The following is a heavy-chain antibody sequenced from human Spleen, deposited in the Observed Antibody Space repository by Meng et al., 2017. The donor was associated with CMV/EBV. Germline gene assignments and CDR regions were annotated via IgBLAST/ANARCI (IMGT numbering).Heavy chain of an antibody. Sequence: GESLKISCKGSGYSFTRYKIGWVRQMPGKGLEWMGIINPGDSDTRYSPSFQGQVTISADKSISTAYLQWSSLKASDTAMYYCARHLFPSVATGGYYYYGMDVWGQGTTVTVSS. V-gene: IGHV5-51*01. J-gene: IGHJ6*02. D-gene: IGHD4-23*01. CDR3: ARHLFPSVATGGYYYYGMDV. CDR1: GYSFTRYK. CDR2: INPGDSDT.